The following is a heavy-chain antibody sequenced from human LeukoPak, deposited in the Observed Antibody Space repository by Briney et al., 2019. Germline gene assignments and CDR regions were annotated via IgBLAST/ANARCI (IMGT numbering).Heavy chain of an antibody. CDR3: ASDPVHYGDYGGDY. CDR2: IYYSGST. CDR1: GGSISSSSYY. V-gene: IGHV4-39*07. Sequence: SETLSLTCTVSGGSISSSSYYWGWIRQPPGKGLEWIGSIYYSGSTYYNPSLKGRVTISVDTSKNQFSLKLSSVTAADTAVYYCASDPVHYGDYGGDYWGQGTLVTVSS. D-gene: IGHD4-17*01. J-gene: IGHJ4*02.